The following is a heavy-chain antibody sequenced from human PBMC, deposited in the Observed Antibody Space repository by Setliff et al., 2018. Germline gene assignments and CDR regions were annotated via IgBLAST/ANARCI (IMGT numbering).Heavy chain of an antibody. CDR3: ARGKNGSRQLVVLGWFDP. Sequence: TLPLTCAVYGGSFSGYYWSWIRQPPGKGLEWIGEINHSGSTNYNPSLKSRVTISVDTSKNQFSLKLSFVTAADTAVYYCARGKNGSRQLVVLGWFDPWGQGTLVTVSS. CDR2: INHSGST. D-gene: IGHD3-22*01. V-gene: IGHV4-34*01. CDR1: GGSFSGYY. J-gene: IGHJ5*02.